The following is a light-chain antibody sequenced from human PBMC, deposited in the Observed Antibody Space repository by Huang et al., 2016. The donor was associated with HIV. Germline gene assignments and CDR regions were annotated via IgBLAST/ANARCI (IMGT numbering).Light chain of an antibody. CDR2: VAS. V-gene: IGKV3-20*01. J-gene: IGKJ1*01. CDR1: QTISSSY. CDR3: QQYNNSPWT. Sequence: IVLTQSPGTLSLSPGERATLSCRASQTISSSYLAWYQQKPGQAPRLLIYVASSRATGSPDRFSGSGSGTDFTLTISRLEPEDFAVYYCQQYNNSPWTFGQGTKVEIK.